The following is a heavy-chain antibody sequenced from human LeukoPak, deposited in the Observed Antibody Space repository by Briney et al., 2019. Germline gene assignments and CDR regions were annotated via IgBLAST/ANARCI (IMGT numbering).Heavy chain of an antibody. CDR1: GFTVSSNY. D-gene: IGHD2-15*01. Sequence: GGSLRLSCAASGFTVSSNYMSWVRQAPGKGLEWVSTVSTGGAATYYAGSVKGRFTISRDNSKNTLYLQMNSLRAEDTAVYYCARVSRDMTSPFDYWGQGTLVTVSS. CDR3: ARVSRDMTSPFDY. CDR2: STGGAAT. J-gene: IGHJ4*02. V-gene: IGHV3-53*05.